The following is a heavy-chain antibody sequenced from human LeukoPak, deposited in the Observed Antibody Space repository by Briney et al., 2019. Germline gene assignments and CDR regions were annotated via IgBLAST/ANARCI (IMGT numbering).Heavy chain of an antibody. CDR2: INTDGSIT. CDR1: GFTFSSYW. Sequence: GGSLRLSCAASGFTFSSYWMHWVRQAPGKGLVWVSRINTDGSITTYADSVKGRFTISRDNSKNTLYLQMNSLRGEDTAVYYCAKGSWQDSWGQGTLVTVSS. D-gene: IGHD3-10*01. CDR3: AKGSWQDS. J-gene: IGHJ4*02. V-gene: IGHV3-74*01.